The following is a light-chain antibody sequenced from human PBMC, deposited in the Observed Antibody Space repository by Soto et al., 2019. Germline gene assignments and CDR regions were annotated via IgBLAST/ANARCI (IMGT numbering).Light chain of an antibody. CDR2: GNS. V-gene: IGLV1-40*01. J-gene: IGLJ1*01. Sequence: QLVLTQPPSVSGAPGQRVTISCTGSSSNIGAGHDVHWYQHLPGTAPKLLIYGNSNRPSGVPDRFSGSKSGTSASLAITGLQAEDEADYYCQSYDNSLSGSEVFGTGTKLTVL. CDR1: SSNIGAGHD. CDR3: QSYDNSLSGSEV.